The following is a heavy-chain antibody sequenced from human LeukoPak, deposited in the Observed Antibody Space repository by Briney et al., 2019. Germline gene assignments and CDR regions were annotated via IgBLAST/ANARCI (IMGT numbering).Heavy chain of an antibody. V-gene: IGHV1-8*01. CDR2: MNPNSGNT. D-gene: IGHD7-27*01. J-gene: IGHJ3*02. CDR1: GYTFTSYD. CDR3: ASGPWGLGAFDI. Sequence: ASVKVSCKASGYTFTSYDINWVRQATGQGLEWMEWMNPNSGNTGYAQKFQGRVTMTRNTSISTAYMELSSLRSEDTAVYYCASGPWGLGAFDIWGQGTMVTVSS.